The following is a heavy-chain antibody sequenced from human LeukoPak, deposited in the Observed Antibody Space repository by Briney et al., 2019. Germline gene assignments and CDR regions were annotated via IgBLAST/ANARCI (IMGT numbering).Heavy chain of an antibody. Sequence: GEALKISCKGSGYSFTSYWIGWVRQMPGKGLEWMGIIYPGDCDTRYSPSFQGQVTISADKSISTAYLQWSSLKASDTAMYYCARPMGSGYSYGYNWFDPWGQRTLVTVSS. CDR1: GYSFTSYW. D-gene: IGHD5-18*01. V-gene: IGHV5-51*01. J-gene: IGHJ5*02. CDR3: ARPMGSGYSYGYNWFDP. CDR2: IYPGDCDT.